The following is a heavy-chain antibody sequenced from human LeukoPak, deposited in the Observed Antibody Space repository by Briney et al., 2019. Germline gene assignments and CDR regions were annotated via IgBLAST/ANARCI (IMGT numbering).Heavy chain of an antibody. V-gene: IGHV3-53*01. D-gene: IGHD6-13*01. Sequence: GGSLRLSCAASGFSVSFYYMSWVRQAPGRGLEWVSALSSGDNTHYADSVKGRFTISRDNSKNTLYLQMNSLRAEDTAVYYCANRKGGSSWNQFDYWGQETLVTVSS. CDR3: ANRKGGSSWNQFDY. CDR2: LSSGDNT. CDR1: GFSVSFYY. J-gene: IGHJ4*02.